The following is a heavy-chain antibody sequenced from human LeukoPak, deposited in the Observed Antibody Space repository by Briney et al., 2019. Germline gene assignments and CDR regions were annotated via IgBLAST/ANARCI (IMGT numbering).Heavy chain of an antibody. CDR3: ARDGCSGGSCYLGSYWYFDL. Sequence: ASVKVSCKASGGTFSSYAISWVRQAPGQGLEWMGRIIPILGIANYAQKFQGRVTITADKSTSTAYMELSSLRSEDTAVYYCARDGCSGGSCYLGSYWYFDLWGRGTLVTVSS. V-gene: IGHV1-69*04. J-gene: IGHJ2*01. D-gene: IGHD2-15*01. CDR1: GGTFSSYA. CDR2: IIPILGIA.